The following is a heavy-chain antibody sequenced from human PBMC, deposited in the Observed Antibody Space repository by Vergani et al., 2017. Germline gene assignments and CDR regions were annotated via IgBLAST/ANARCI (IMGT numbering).Heavy chain of an antibody. D-gene: IGHD4-17*01. V-gene: IGHV4-39*01. CDR1: GSSISSSSYY. J-gene: IGHJ4*02. CDR2: IYYSGST. Sequence: QLQLQESGPGLVKPSETLSLTCTVSGSSISSSSYYWGWIRQPPGKVLEWIGSIYYSGSTYYNPSLKSRVTISVDTSKNQFSLKLSSVTAADTAVYYCARHWDEDGDSLDYWGQGTLVTVSS. CDR3: ARHWDEDGDSLDY.